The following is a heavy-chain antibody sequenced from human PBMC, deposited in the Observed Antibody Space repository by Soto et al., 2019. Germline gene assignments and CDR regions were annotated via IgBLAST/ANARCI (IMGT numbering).Heavy chain of an antibody. V-gene: IGHV3-30*18. CDR1: GVTFSSYG. J-gene: IGHJ4*02. CDR3: AKAYAVPAATASFDY. D-gene: IGHD2-2*01. CDR2: ISYDGMNK. Sequence: GGSLRLSCAASGVTFSSYGMDWVRQAPGKGLEWVAVISYDGMNKYYAASVKGRFSISRDNSKNTLYLQMDSLRAEDTALYYCAKAYAVPAATASFDYWGQGTLVTVSS.